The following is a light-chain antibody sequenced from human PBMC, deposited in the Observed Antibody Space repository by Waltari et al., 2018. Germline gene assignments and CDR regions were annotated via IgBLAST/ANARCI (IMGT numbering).Light chain of an antibody. J-gene: IGKJ1*01. CDR1: QSVSNNY. V-gene: IGKV3-20*01. CDR3: QQYGASPWT. Sequence: EIVLTQSPGTLSLSPGEGATLSCRASQSVSNNYVAWYQQKPGQAPRLLIFGASSRATGIPDRFSGSVSGTDFSLTINRLEPDDFAVYHCQQYGASPWTFGQGTKVEIK. CDR2: GAS.